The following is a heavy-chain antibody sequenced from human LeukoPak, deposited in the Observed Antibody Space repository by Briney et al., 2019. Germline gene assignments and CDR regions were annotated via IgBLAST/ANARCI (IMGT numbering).Heavy chain of an antibody. Sequence: SETLSLTCAVYGGSFSGYYWSWTRQPPGKGLEWIGEINHSGSTNYNPSLKSRVTISVDTSKNQFSLKLSSVTAADTAVYYCARLRGRWSSWFDPWGQGTLVTVSS. CDR1: GGSFSGYY. V-gene: IGHV4-34*01. CDR3: ARLRGRWSSWFDP. D-gene: IGHD6-13*01. J-gene: IGHJ5*02. CDR2: INHSGST.